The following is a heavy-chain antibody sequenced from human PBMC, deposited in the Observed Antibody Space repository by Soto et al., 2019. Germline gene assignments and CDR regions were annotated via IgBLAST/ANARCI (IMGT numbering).Heavy chain of an antibody. CDR3: ARGGWYNDY. J-gene: IGHJ4*02. CDR2: IYLSGST. D-gene: IGHD6-19*01. CDR1: GGSMTNNY. V-gene: IGHV4-59*01. Sequence: SETPSLTCTVSGGSMTNNYRSWIRQPPGKRLESIGYIYLSGSTNYNPSLKSRVTIEVDTSKNQFSLKLNSVTAADTAVYYCARGGWYNDYWGQGALVTVSS.